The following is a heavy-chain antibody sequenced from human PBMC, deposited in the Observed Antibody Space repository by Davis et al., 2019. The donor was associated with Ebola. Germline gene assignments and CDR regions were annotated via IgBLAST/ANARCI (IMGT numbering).Heavy chain of an antibody. D-gene: IGHD3-16*01. CDR1: GFTFGDYA. CDR3: TRDWGGQSDY. J-gene: IGHJ4*02. Sequence: GESLKISCTASGFTFGDYAMSWVRQAPGKGLEWVGFIRSKAYGGTAEFAASVKGRFTISRDDSKSIAYLQMNSLKTEDTAVYYCTRDWGGQSDYWGQGTLVTVSS. CDR2: IRSKAYGGTA. V-gene: IGHV3-49*04.